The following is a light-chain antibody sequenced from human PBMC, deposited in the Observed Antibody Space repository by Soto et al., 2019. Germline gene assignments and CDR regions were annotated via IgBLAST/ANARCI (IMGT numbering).Light chain of an antibody. CDR1: SRDVGGYDY. Sequence: QSALTQPASVSGSPGQSITISCTGTSRDVGGYDYVSWYQLHPGKAPKLMVFEVSNRPSGVSYRFSGSKSGNTASLTISGLQAEDEADYFCSSYSISTAYLFGTGTRSPS. V-gene: IGLV2-14*01. J-gene: IGLJ1*01. CDR3: SSYSISTAYL. CDR2: EVS.